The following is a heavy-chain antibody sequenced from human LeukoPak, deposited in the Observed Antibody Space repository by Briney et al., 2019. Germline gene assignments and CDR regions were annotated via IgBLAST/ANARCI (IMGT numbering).Heavy chain of an antibody. CDR3: AKAPVKYVSGSFFDY. D-gene: IGHD3-10*01. CDR1: GFTFSSYG. Sequence: GGSLRLSCAASGFTFSSYGMHWVRQAPGKGLERVAVISYDGSNKYYADSVKGRFTISRDNSKNTLYLQMNSLRAEDTAVYYCAKAPVKYVSGSFFDYWGQGTLVTISS. CDR2: ISYDGSNK. J-gene: IGHJ4*02. V-gene: IGHV3-30*18.